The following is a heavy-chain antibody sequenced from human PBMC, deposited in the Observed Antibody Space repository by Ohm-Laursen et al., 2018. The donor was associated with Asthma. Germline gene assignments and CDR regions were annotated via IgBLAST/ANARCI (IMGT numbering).Heavy chain of an antibody. CDR3: VRGTFYYESTGYYFFDH. CDR1: GDSISSGNNY. J-gene: IGHJ4*02. Sequence: SQTLSLTCTVSGDSISSGNNYWSWIRQHPGKGLEWIGYIYYSGITYSNPSLRSRVSISVDTSKNQFSLKLSPVTAADTAVYYCVRGTFYYESTGYYFFDHWGQGALVTVSS. D-gene: IGHD3-22*01. CDR2: IYYSGIT. V-gene: IGHV4-31*03.